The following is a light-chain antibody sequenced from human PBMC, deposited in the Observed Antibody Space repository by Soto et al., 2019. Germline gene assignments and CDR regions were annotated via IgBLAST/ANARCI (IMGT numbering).Light chain of an antibody. CDR2: GAS. CDR1: QSINSF. Sequence: IVLTQSPGTLSLSPGEGATLYCRASQSINSFLAWYQQRRGQAPRLLIHGASNRATGIPDRFSGSGSGTDFTLTISRLEPEDFAVYYCQQYGGSPRTFGQGTKV. J-gene: IGKJ1*01. V-gene: IGKV3-20*01. CDR3: QQYGGSPRT.